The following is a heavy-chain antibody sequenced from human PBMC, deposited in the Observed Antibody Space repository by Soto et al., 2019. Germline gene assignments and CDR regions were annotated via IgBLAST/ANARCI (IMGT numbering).Heavy chain of an antibody. Sequence: GGSLRLSCAASGFTFSSYAMTWVRQAPGKGLEWVSIISGSGSGTYYADSVKGRFTISRDNSKNTMYLQMNSLRAEDTAVYYCASLSRFALDYWGQGTLVTVSS. V-gene: IGHV3-23*01. CDR1: GFTFSSYA. CDR3: ASLSRFALDY. CDR2: ISGSGSGT. J-gene: IGHJ4*02. D-gene: IGHD3-10*01.